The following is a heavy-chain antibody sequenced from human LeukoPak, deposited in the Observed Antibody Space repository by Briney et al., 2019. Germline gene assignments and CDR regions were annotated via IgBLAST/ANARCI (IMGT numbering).Heavy chain of an antibody. V-gene: IGHV3-30-3*01. CDR2: ISYDGSNK. CDR1: GFTFSSYA. D-gene: IGHD3-22*01. J-gene: IGHJ3*02. Sequence: GGSLRLSCVGSGFTFSSYAMHWVRQAPGKGREWVAVISYDGSNKYYADSVKGRFTISRDNSKNTLYLQMNSLRAEDTTVYHCAREPRITMSTAAFDIWGQGTMVTVSS. CDR3: AREPRITMSTAAFDI.